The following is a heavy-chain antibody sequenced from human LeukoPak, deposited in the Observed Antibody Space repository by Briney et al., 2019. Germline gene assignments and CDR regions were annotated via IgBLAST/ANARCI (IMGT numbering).Heavy chain of an antibody. Sequence: SETLSLTCTVSGGSISSYYWSWIRQPPGKGLEWIGYIYYSGSTNYNPSLKSRVTISVDTSKNQFSLKLSSVTAADTAVYYCARRRAATKIFDYWGQGTLVTVSS. V-gene: IGHV4-59*08. CDR3: ARRRAATKIFDY. D-gene: IGHD1-26*01. CDR1: GGSISSYY. CDR2: IYYSGST. J-gene: IGHJ4*02.